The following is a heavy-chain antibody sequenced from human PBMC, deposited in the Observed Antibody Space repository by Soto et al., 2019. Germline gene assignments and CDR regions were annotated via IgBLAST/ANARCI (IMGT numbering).Heavy chain of an antibody. CDR3: ARDPYHVLMVNAPNLYGMDV. D-gene: IGHD2-8*01. CDR2: ISTYNGNT. J-gene: IGHJ6*02. Sequence: QVQLVQSGAEVKKPGASVKVSCKASGYTFTTYDISWVRQAPGQGLEWMGRISTYNGNTNYPQSPXXRLTMTTDTSXTTRYXXLRNLRSDDTAVYYCARDPYHVLMVNAPNLYGMDVWGQGTTVTVSS. CDR1: GYTFTTYD. V-gene: IGHV1-18*01.